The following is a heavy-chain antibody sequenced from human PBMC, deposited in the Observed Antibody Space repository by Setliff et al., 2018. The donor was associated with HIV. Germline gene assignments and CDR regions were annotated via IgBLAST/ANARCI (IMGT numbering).Heavy chain of an antibody. J-gene: IGHJ4*02. CDR1: GVSISNYY. V-gene: IGHV4-4*07. CDR2: IYTSGNT. D-gene: IGHD6-13*01. Sequence: PSETLSLTCTVSGVSISNYYWSWIRQPAGKGLEWIGRIYTSGNTNYNPSLKSRVTMSVDTSKKQFSLKLTSVTAADTAVYYCAKEERTSWPRVDSWGQGTLVTVSS. CDR3: AKEERTSWPRVDS.